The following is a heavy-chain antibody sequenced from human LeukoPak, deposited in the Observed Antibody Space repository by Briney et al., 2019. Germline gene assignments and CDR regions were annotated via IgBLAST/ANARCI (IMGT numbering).Heavy chain of an antibody. D-gene: IGHD3-22*01. V-gene: IGHV1-8*01. CDR2: MNPNSGNT. CDR3: ARFAGYDDTGHHYLDN. J-gene: IGHJ4*02. CDR1: GYTFTRYD. Sequence: GASVKVSCKASGYTFTRYDINWVRQATGQGLEWTGWMNPNSGNTGYAQKFQGRVTMTSNTSISTAYMELSSLRSEDTAVYYCARFAGYDDTGHHYLDNWGQGTLVAVTS.